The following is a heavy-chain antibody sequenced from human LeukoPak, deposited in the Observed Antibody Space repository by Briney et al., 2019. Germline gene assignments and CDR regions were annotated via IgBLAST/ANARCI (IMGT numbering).Heavy chain of an antibody. CDR2: IYYSGST. CDR3: ARQFYYYGSGSYYKENWFDP. D-gene: IGHD3-10*01. V-gene: IGHV4-39*01. Sequence: PSETLSLTCTVSAVTICSSRYYWGWIRQPPGRGLEWIRSIYYSGSTYYHPSLKSQVTISVDTSKDQFSLKLSSLTAADTAVYYCARQFYYYGSGSYYKENWFDPWGQGTLVTVSS. J-gene: IGHJ5*02. CDR1: AVTICSSRYY.